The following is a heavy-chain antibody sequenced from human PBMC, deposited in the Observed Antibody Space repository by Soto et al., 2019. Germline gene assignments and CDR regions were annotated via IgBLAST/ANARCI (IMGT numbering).Heavy chain of an antibody. CDR2: TSYDGNNK. D-gene: IGHD1-26*01. CDR1: GFTFGNYG. V-gene: IGHV3-30*18. CDR3: AKGGGSARDFDY. Sequence: GGSLRLSCTGSGFTFGNYGMHWVRQAPGKGLEWVASTSYDGNNKYYADSLKGRFTISRDNSKKMAYLQMTSLGPEDTAVYYCAKGGGSARDFDYWGQGALVTVSS. J-gene: IGHJ4*02.